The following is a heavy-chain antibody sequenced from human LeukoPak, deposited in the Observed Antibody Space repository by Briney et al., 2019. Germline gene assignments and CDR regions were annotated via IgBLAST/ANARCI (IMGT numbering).Heavy chain of an antibody. Sequence: GGSLRLSCVTSGFTFNDYTIHWVRQSPGKGLEWVALITWDGSATYYADSVKGRFTISRDNSKNTLYLQMNSLRAEDTAVYYCAKDRKNSYGDYANQFGDYWGQGTLVTVSS. CDR3: AKDRKNSYGDYANQFGDY. CDR1: GFTFNDYT. D-gene: IGHD4-17*01. V-gene: IGHV3-43*01. J-gene: IGHJ4*02. CDR2: ITWDGSAT.